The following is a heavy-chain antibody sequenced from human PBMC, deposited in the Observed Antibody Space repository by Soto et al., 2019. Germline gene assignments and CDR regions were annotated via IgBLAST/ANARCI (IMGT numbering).Heavy chain of an antibody. CDR1: GGSISSYY. Sequence: PSETLSLTCTVSGGSISSYYWSWIRQPPWKGLEWIGYIYYSGSTNYNPSLKSRVTISVDTSKNQFSLKLSSVTAADTAVYYCARAYSSSWYYGMDVWGQGTTVTVSS. CDR3: ARAYSSSWYYGMDV. CDR2: IYYSGST. D-gene: IGHD6-13*01. V-gene: IGHV4-59*01. J-gene: IGHJ6*02.